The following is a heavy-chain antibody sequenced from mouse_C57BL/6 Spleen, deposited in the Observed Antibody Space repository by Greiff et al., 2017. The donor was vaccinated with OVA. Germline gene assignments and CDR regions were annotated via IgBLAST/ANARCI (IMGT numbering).Heavy chain of an antibody. CDR3: ARYGSSLYWYFDV. Sequence: EVQLVESGGGLVKPGGSLKLSCAASGFTFSDYGMHWVRQAPEKGLEWVAYISSGSSTIYYADTVKGRFTISRDNVKNTLFLQMTSLRSEDTAMYYCARYGSSLYWYFDVWGTGTTVTVSS. V-gene: IGHV5-17*01. CDR2: ISSGSSTI. CDR1: GFTFSDYG. D-gene: IGHD1-1*01. J-gene: IGHJ1*03.